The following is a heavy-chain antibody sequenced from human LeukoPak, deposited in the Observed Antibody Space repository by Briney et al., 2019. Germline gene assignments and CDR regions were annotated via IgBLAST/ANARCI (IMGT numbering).Heavy chain of an antibody. CDR2: INESGRT. D-gene: IGHD3-16*01. CDR3: ARAMTRDLFGLHYFDY. V-gene: IGHV4-34*01. J-gene: IGHJ4*02. Sequence: SETLSLTCAVYGGSFSAYYWGWIRQPPGKGLEWIGEINESGRTNCNPSLKSRVTMTMDTSKDQFSLKLSSVTAADTAVYYCARAMTRDLFGLHYFDYWGQGTLVTVSS. CDR1: GGSFSAYY.